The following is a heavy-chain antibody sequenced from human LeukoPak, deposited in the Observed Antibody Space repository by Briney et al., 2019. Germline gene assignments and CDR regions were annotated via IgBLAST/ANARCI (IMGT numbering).Heavy chain of an antibody. D-gene: IGHD2-2*01. J-gene: IGHJ4*02. Sequence: GGSLRLSCSASGFTFSAYWMSWVRQAPGKGLEWVTNIKQDGSEKYYVDSVKGRFTISRDNAKNSLYLQMNSLRGEDTAVYYCARDTPGEESHWGQGTLVTVSS. CDR2: IKQDGSEK. CDR3: ARDTPGEESH. V-gene: IGHV3-7*01. CDR1: GFTFSAYW.